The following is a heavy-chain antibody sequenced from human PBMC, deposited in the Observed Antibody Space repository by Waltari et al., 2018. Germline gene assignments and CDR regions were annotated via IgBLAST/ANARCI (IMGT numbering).Heavy chain of an antibody. CDR2: SNRDGSST. CDR1: GFTYSMYW. Sequence: EVQLVESGGGLVQPGGSLRLSCAASGFTYSMYWMHLVRQAPGKGLVWVSRSNRDGSSTSYADAVKGRFTISKDNAKNTVYLQMNSLRAEDTAIYYCARGARRTTVTTGWWYFDLWGRGTLVTVSS. J-gene: IGHJ2*01. CDR3: ARGARRTTVTTGWWYFDL. V-gene: IGHV3-74*01. D-gene: IGHD4-17*01.